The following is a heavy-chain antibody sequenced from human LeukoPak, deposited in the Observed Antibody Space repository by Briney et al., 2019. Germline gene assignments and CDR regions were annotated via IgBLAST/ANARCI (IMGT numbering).Heavy chain of an antibody. CDR3: ARLTRLSTSPDRYYLDY. V-gene: IGHV4-4*09. J-gene: IGHJ4*02. CDR1: GDSISSYY. Sequence: PSETLSLTCTISGDSISSYYWSWIRQPPGKGLEWIGYIYTSGGTNYIPSLKGRVTISIDTSKNRFSLKLSSVTAADSAVYYCARLTRLSTSPDRYYLDYWGQGTLVTVSS. D-gene: IGHD6-6*01. CDR2: IYTSGGT.